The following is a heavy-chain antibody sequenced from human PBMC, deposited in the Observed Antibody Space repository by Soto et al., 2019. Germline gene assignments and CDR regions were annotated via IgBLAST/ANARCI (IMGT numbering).Heavy chain of an antibody. CDR3: ARGVATGQLDP. CDR2: INPDNGNT. Sequence: ASVKVSCKASGYTFTRYTMNWVRQAPGQRLEWMGWINPDNGNTKSSQKFQDRVIITRDTSASTAYMDLSSLRSEDTAVYYCARGVATGQLDPWGQGTLVTVSS. J-gene: IGHJ5*02. CDR1: GYTFTRYT. V-gene: IGHV1-3*01. D-gene: IGHD2-2*01.